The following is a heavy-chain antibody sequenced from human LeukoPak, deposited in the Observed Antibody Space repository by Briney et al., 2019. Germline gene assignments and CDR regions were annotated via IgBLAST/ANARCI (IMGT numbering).Heavy chain of an antibody. Sequence: GASVKVSCKASGYTFTSYGISWVRQAPGQGLEWMGWISAYNGNTNYAQKLQGRVTMTTDTSTSTAYMELRSLRSDDTAVYYCARDGPGYSGYDRRTRDYYYYYYMDVWGKGTTVTISS. CDR1: GYTFTSYG. CDR2: ISAYNGNT. J-gene: IGHJ6*03. CDR3: ARDGPGYSGYDRRTRDYYYYYYMDV. V-gene: IGHV1-18*01. D-gene: IGHD5-12*01.